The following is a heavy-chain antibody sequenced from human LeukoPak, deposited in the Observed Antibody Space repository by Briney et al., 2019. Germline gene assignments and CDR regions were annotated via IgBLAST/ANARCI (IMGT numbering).Heavy chain of an antibody. CDR3: ASSHSSGWYDAFDI. CDR1: GFTFSSYA. CDR2: ISSSSSYI. D-gene: IGHD6-19*01. J-gene: IGHJ3*02. Sequence: PGGSLRLSCAASGFTFSSYAMSWVRQAPGKGLEWVSSISSSSSYIYYADSVKGRFTISRDNAKNSLYLQMNSLRAEDTAVYYCASSHSSGWYDAFDIWGQGTMVTVSS. V-gene: IGHV3-21*01.